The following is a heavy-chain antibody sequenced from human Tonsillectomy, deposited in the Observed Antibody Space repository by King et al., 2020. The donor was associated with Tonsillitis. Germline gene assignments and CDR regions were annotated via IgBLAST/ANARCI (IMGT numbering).Heavy chain of an antibody. CDR3: ARHLFVTTTRNSRLYNLFDP. J-gene: IGHJ5*02. D-gene: IGHD4-17*01. CDR2: IYYSGST. Sequence: QLQESGPGLVKPSETLSLTCTVSGGPISSSSYYWGWIRQPPGKGLEWIGSIYYSGSTYYNPSLKSRVTISVDTSKNQFSLKLSSVTAADTAVYYCARHLFVTTTRNSRLYNLFDPWGQGTLVTVSS. CDR1: GGPISSSSYY. V-gene: IGHV4-39*01.